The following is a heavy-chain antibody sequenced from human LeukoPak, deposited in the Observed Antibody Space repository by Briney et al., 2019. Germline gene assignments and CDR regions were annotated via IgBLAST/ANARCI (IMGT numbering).Heavy chain of an antibody. V-gene: IGHV3-72*01. CDR1: GFAFSDHD. CDR3: ARLVGANN. J-gene: IGHJ4*02. CDR2: VRKKTNSYTT. D-gene: IGHD1-26*01. Sequence: GGSLRLSCAASGFAFSDHDMDWVRQAPGKGLEWVGRVRKKTNSYTTEYAASVKGRFTTSRDDSQNSLYLQMNSLTAEDTAVYYCARLVGANNWGQGTLVIVSS.